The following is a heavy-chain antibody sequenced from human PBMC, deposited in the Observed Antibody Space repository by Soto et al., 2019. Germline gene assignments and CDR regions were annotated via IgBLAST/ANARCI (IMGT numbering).Heavy chain of an antibody. CDR2: INHSGST. D-gene: IGHD2-2*01. V-gene: IGHV4-34*01. Sequence: SETLSLTCAVYGGSFSGYYWSWIRQPPGKGLEWIGEINHSGSTNYNPSLKSRVTISVDTSKNQFSLKLSSVTAADTAVYYCARLREVPAAIDYWGQGTLVTVSS. J-gene: IGHJ4*02. CDR3: ARLREVPAAIDY. CDR1: GGSFSGYY.